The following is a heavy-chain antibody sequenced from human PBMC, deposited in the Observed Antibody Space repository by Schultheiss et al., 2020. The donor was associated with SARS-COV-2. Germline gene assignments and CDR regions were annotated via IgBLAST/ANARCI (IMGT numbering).Heavy chain of an antibody. CDR2: IYYSGST. Sequence: SQTLSLTCTVSGGSISSSSYYWGWIRQPPGKGLEWIGSIYYSGSTYYNPSLKSRVTISVDTSKNQFSLKLSSVTAADTAVYYCAREAGNFCVDVWGQGTTVTVSS. V-gene: IGHV4-39*02. CDR1: GGSISSSSYY. D-gene: IGHD6-13*01. CDR3: AREAGNFCVDV. J-gene: IGHJ6*02.